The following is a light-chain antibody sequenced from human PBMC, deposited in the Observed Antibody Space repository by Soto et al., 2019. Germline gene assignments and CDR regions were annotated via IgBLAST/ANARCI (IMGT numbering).Light chain of an antibody. V-gene: IGKV1-5*01. Sequence: DIQMTQPPSTLSGSVGDRVTITCRASQSITTWLAWYQQRPGKAPKLLIYDVSSLQSGVPSRFSGSGSGTDFALTITSLQAEDFATYYCQQLRMYPSTFGGGTKVDI. CDR3: QQLRMYPST. CDR1: QSITTW. J-gene: IGKJ4*01. CDR2: DVS.